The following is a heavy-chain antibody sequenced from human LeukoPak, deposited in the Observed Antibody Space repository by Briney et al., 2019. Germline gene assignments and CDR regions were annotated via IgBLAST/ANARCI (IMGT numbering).Heavy chain of an antibody. CDR3: VRSDHFEVAAARDWYFDL. D-gene: IGHD2-15*01. CDR2: IIPIFGTA. V-gene: IGHV1-69*13. Sequence: ASVKVSCKASGGTFSSYAISWVRQAPGQGLEWMGGIIPIFGTANYAQKFQGRVTITADESTSTAYMELSSLRSEDTAVYYCVRSDHFEVAAARDWYFDLWGRGTLVTVSS. J-gene: IGHJ2*01. CDR1: GGTFSSYA.